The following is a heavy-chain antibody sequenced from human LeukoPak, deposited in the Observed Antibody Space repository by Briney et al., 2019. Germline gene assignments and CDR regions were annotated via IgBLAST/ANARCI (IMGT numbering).Heavy chain of an antibody. J-gene: IGHJ4*02. CDR3: ARGSRLYFDY. CDR2: IYYSGST. CDR1: GGSISSGGYY. Sequence: PSQTLPLTCTVSGGSISSGGYYWSWIRQHPGKGLEWIGYIYYSGSTYYNPSLKSRVTISVDTSKNQFSLKLSSVTAADTAVYYCARGSRLYFDYWGQGTLVTVSS. D-gene: IGHD1-26*01. V-gene: IGHV4-31*03.